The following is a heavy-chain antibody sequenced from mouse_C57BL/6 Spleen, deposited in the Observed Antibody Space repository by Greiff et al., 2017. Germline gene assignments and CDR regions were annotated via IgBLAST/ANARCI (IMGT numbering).Heavy chain of an antibody. CDR1: GYSITSGYY. CDR3: AREAEIYGSSYNWYFDV. CDR2: ISYDGSN. Sequence: ESGPGLVKPSQSLSLTCSVTGYSITSGYYWNWIRQFPGNKLEWMGYISYDGSNNYNPSLKNRISITRDTSKNQFFLKLNSVTTEDTATYYCAREAEIYGSSYNWYFDVWGTGTTVTVSS. V-gene: IGHV3-6*01. D-gene: IGHD1-1*01. J-gene: IGHJ1*03.